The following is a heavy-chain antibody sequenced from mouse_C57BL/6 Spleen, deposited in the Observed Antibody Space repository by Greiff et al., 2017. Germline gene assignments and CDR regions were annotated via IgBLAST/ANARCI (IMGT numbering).Heavy chain of an antibody. CDR2: INPSTGGT. Sequence: VQLKQSGPELVKPGASVKISCKASGYSFTGYYMNWVKQSPEKSLEWIGEINPSTGGTTYNQKFKAKATLTVDKSSSTAYMQLKSLTSEDSAVYYCARKAQAWFAYWGQGTLVTVSA. CDR3: ARKAQAWFAY. V-gene: IGHV1-42*01. J-gene: IGHJ3*01. CDR1: GYSFTGYY.